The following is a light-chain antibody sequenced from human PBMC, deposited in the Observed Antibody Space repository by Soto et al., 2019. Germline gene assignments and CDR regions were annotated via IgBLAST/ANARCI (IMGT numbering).Light chain of an antibody. J-gene: IGLJ1*01. CDR3: CSYAGSTTFYV. CDR1: SSNIGGNS. Sequence: QSVLTQPPSVSAAPGQRVTISCSGSSSNIGGNSVSWYQQLPGTAPKLIIYDANKRPSGISNRFSGSKSGNTASLTISGLQAEDEADYYCCSYAGSTTFYVFGIGTKVTVL. V-gene: IGLV2-23*01. CDR2: DAN.